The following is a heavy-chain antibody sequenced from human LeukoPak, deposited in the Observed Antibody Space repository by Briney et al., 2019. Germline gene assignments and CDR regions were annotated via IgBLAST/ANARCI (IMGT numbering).Heavy chain of an antibody. CDR3: ARVALSSGWLDY. D-gene: IGHD6-19*01. V-gene: IGHV3-64*01. Sequence: PGGSLRLSCAASGFTFSSYDMYWVRQAPGKGLEYVSGISSNGGSTYYANSAKGRLTISRDNSKNTLYLQMGSLRADDMAVYYCARVALSSGWLDYWGQGTLVTVSS. CDR2: ISSNGGST. J-gene: IGHJ4*02. CDR1: GFTFSSYD.